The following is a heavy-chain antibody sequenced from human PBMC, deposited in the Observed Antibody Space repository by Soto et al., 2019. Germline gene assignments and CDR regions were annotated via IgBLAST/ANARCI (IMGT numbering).Heavy chain of an antibody. V-gene: IGHV1-2*02. CDR1: GYTFTGYY. CDR3: AGGVFRFLEWLNQSSYYYGMDV. CDR2: INPNSGGT. D-gene: IGHD3-3*01. Sequence: GASVKVSCKASGYTFTGYYRHWVRQAPGQGLEWMGWINPNSGGTNYAQKFQGRVTMTRDTSISTAYMELSRLRSDDTAVYYGAGGVFRFLEWLNQSSYYYGMDVWGQGTTVTVSS. J-gene: IGHJ6*02.